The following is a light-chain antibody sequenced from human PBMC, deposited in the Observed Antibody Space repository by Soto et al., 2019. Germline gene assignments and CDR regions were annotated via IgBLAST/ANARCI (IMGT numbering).Light chain of an antibody. Sequence: DIQMTQSPSTLSGSVGDRVTITCRASQTISSWLAWYQQKPGKAPKLLIYKASTLKSGVPSRFSGSGSGTEFTLTISSLQPDDFATYYCQQYNRYSRTFGQGTKVEV. CDR3: QQYNRYSRT. V-gene: IGKV1-5*03. CDR1: QTISSW. J-gene: IGKJ1*01. CDR2: KAS.